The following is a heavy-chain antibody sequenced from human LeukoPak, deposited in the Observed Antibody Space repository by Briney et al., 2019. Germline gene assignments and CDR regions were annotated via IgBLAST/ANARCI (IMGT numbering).Heavy chain of an antibody. CDR3: ARDRGRQLIRTYYFDY. D-gene: IGHD6-13*01. Sequence: SETLSLTCTVSGGSISPYYWSWTRQPPGKGLEWIGYIYYSGSTNYNPSLRSRVTISVDTSKNQLSLKLSSVTAADTAVYYCARDRGRQLIRTYYFDYWGQGTLVTVSS. J-gene: IGHJ4*02. CDR2: IYYSGST. V-gene: IGHV4-59*12. CDR1: GGSISPYY.